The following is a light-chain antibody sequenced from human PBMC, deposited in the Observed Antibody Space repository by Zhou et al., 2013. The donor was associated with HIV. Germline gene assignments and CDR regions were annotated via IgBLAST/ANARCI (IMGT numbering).Light chain of an antibody. J-gene: IGKJ5*01. V-gene: IGKV3-11*01. CDR3: QQRLNWPIT. CDR2: DAF. Sequence: EIVLAQSPPTLSLSPGERATLSCRAGQNVKNYLGWYQRKPGQAPRLLIYDAFNRAPGIPARFSGSGSGTDFTLTISSLEPEDFGVYYCQQRLNWPITFGQGTRLEI. CDR1: QNVKNY.